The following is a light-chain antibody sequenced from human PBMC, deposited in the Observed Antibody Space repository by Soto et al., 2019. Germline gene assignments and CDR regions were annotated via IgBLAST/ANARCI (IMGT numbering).Light chain of an antibody. V-gene: IGKV1-39*01. CDR2: AAS. CDR3: QQSYSTPLT. CDR1: QSISSY. J-gene: IGKJ4*01. Sequence: DIQMTQSPSSLSASVGDRVTITCRASQSISSYLNWYQQKPGKAPKLLIYAASSLQSGVPSRFSGSGSGTDFTLTISSLQPEEIATYYCQQSYSTPLTFGGGTKV.